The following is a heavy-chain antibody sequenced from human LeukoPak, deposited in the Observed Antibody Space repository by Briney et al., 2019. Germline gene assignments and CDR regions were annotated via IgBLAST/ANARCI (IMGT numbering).Heavy chain of an antibody. V-gene: IGHV1-18*01. CDR1: GYTFTSTY. J-gene: IGHJ4*02. CDR2: ISAYNGKT. D-gene: IGHD1-26*01. Sequence: GASVKVSCKTSGYTFTSTYINWARQAPGQGLEWMGWISAYNGKTNYAQKFQGRVTMTTDSSTSTASMDLTSLRPDDTAVYYCARGGTYYPSIDYWGQGTLVTVSS. CDR3: ARGGTYYPSIDY.